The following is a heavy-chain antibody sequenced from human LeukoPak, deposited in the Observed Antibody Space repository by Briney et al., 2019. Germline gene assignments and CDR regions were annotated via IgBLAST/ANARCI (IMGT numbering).Heavy chain of an antibody. D-gene: IGHD2-2*01. CDR1: GFTFSSYG. V-gene: IGHV3-30*18. CDR3: AKASPRRNYCSSTSCCIDY. Sequence: PGRSLRLSCAASGFTFSSYGMHWVRQAPGKGLEWVAVISYDGSNKYYADSVKGRFTISRDNSKNTLYLQMNSLRAEDTAVYYCAKASPRRNYCSSTSCCIDYWGQGTLVTVSS. J-gene: IGHJ4*02. CDR2: ISYDGSNK.